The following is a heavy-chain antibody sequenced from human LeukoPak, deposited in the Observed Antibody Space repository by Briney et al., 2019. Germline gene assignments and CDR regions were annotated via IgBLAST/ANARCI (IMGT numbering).Heavy chain of an antibody. CDR3: ARGPYGSGSYYNPPDY. V-gene: IGHV1-18*04. Sequence: ASVKISCKVSGYTFTDYYMHWVQQAPGKGLEWMGWISAYNGNTNYAQKLQGRVTMTTDTSTSTAYMELRSLRSDDTAVYYCARGPYGSGSYYNPPDYWGQGTLVTVSS. J-gene: IGHJ4*02. CDR2: ISAYNGNT. CDR1: GYTFTDYY. D-gene: IGHD3-10*01.